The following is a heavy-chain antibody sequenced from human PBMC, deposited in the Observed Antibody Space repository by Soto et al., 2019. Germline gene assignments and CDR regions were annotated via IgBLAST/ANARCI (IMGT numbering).Heavy chain of an antibody. CDR1: GGSISSGSYY. D-gene: IGHD3-10*01. V-gene: IGHV4-31*03. J-gene: IGHJ6*02. CDR2: IYYSGST. Sequence: QVQLQESGPGLVKPSQTLSLTCTVSGGSISSGSYYWSWIRQLPGKGLEWIGYIYYSGSTYYNPHLKSRVTIAVDTSKNQFSLKLNSVTAADTAVYYCATRTDYYYGSGSLGGMDVWGQGTTVTVSS. CDR3: ATRTDYYYGSGSLGGMDV.